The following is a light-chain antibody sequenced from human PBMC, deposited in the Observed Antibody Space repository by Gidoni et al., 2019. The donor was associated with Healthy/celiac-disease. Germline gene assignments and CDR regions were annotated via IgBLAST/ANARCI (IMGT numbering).Light chain of an antibody. CDR1: QSISSY. CDR2: AAS. CDR3: QQSYSTPYT. J-gene: IGKJ2*01. Sequence: DIQMTQSPSSLSASVGDRVTITCRASQSISSYLNWYQQKPGKAPKLLIYAASSLQSVVPSRFIGSGSGTYFTLTISILQPEDFATYYCQQSYSTPYTFGQGTKLEIK. V-gene: IGKV1-39*01.